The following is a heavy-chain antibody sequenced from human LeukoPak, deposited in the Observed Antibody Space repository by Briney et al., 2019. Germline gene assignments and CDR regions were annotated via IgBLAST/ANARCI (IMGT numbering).Heavy chain of an antibody. Sequence: KPGGSLRLSCAASGFSLSSYNMNWVRQAPGKGREWVSSISSSSSYIYYADSVKGRFTISRDNAKNSLYLQMNSLRAEDTAVYYCARDVAATVDWFDPWGQGTLVTVSS. J-gene: IGHJ5*02. CDR1: GFSLSSYN. D-gene: IGHD4-23*01. CDR2: ISSSSSYI. V-gene: IGHV3-21*01. CDR3: ARDVAATVDWFDP.